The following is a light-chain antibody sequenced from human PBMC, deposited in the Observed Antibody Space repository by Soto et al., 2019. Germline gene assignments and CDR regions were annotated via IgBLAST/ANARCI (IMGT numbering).Light chain of an antibody. CDR1: SSDVGAYKY. J-gene: IGLJ3*02. V-gene: IGLV2-8*01. Sequence: QSALTQPPSASGSPGQSVTISCTGTSSDVGAYKYVSWYQQYLGKAPKLMIYEVSKRPSGVPDRFSGSKSGNTASLTVSGLQAEDEADYYCTSYAGSNIWVFGGGTKRTVL. CDR2: EVS. CDR3: TSYAGSNIWV.